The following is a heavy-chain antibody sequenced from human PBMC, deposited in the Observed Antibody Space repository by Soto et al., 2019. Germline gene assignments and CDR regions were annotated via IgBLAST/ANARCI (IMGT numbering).Heavy chain of an antibody. D-gene: IGHD2-15*01. Sequence: GASVKVSCKASGYTFTSYYMHWVRQAPGQGLEWMGIINPSGGSTSYAQKFQGRVTMTRDTSTSTVYMELSSLRSEDTAVYYCARGGRRGPCSGGSCYHGSFDYWGQGTLVTVSS. V-gene: IGHV1-46*01. CDR2: INPSGGST. J-gene: IGHJ4*02. CDR3: ARGGRRGPCSGGSCYHGSFDY. CDR1: GYTFTSYY.